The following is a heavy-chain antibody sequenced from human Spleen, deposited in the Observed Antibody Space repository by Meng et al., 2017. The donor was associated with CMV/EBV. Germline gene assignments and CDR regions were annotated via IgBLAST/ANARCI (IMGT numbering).Heavy chain of an antibody. J-gene: IGHJ4*02. V-gene: IGHV1-69*05. CDR3: ARQGRLGQDQFDY. CDR2: IIPIFGTA. Sequence: SVKVSCKASGGTFSSYAISWVRQAPGQGLEWMGGIIPIFGTANYAQKFQGRVTMTRDTSISSVYMELSRLTSDDTAVYYCARQGRLGQDQFDYWGQGTLVTVSS. D-gene: IGHD7-27*01. CDR1: GGTFSSYA.